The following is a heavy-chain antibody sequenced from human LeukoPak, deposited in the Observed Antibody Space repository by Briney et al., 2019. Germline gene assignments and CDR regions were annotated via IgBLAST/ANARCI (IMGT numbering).Heavy chain of an antibody. CDR2: ISSSSYT. V-gene: IGHV3-11*03. J-gene: IGHJ4*02. Sequence: GGSLRLSCAASGFTFSDYYMSWIRQAPGKGLQWVSYISSSSYTSYADSVKGRFTISRDNAKNSLYLQMNSLRAEDTAVYYCARSRAVDYFDYWGQGTLVTVSS. D-gene: IGHD3-10*01. CDR3: ARSRAVDYFDY. CDR1: GFTFSDYY.